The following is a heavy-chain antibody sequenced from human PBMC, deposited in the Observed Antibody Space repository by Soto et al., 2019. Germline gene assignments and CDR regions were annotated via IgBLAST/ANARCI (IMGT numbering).Heavy chain of an antibody. V-gene: IGHV1-69*13. CDR2: IIPIFGTA. CDR3: ARDSDSGIYSRYYGMDV. CDR1: GGTFSSYA. J-gene: IGHJ6*02. D-gene: IGHD1-26*01. Sequence: SGKVCCNASGGTFSSYAISWVRQVPGHGLEWMGGIIPIFGTANYAQKFQGRVTITADESTSTAYMELSSLRSEDTAVYYCARDSDSGIYSRYYGMDVWFQGTTVTVS.